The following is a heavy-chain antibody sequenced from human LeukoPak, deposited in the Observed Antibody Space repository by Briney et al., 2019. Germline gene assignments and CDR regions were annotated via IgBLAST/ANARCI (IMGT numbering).Heavy chain of an antibody. CDR3: ARKTVVGSYFDY. J-gene: IGHJ4*02. D-gene: IGHD4-23*01. CDR1: GFTFSAYW. CDR2: IKQAGSDK. V-gene: IGHV3-7*03. Sequence: GGSLRLSCAASGFTFSAYWMSWVRQAPGKRLEWVANIKQAGSDKYYVGSVKGRFTISRDNAKNSLYLQMNSLRAEDTAVYYCARKTVVGSYFDYWGQGTPVTVSS.